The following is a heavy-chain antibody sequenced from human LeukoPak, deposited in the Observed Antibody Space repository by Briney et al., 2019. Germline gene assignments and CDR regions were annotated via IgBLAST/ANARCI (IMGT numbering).Heavy chain of an antibody. CDR2: IYSGGST. D-gene: IGHD2-15*01. J-gene: IGHJ3*02. CDR1: RFTVSSNY. V-gene: IGHV3-66*01. Sequence: GSLRLSCAASRFTVSSNYMSWVRQAPGKGLEWVSVIYSGGSTYYADSVKGRFTISRDNSKNTLYLQMNSLRAEDTAVYYCAGGYRSGGSCIDAFDIWGQGTMVTVSS. CDR3: AGGYRSGGSCIDAFDI.